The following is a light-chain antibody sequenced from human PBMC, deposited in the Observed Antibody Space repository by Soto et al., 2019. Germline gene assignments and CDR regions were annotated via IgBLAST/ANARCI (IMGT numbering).Light chain of an antibody. CDR2: AAS. J-gene: IGKJ1*01. Sequence: DIQLPQSPSFLSASVEDRVTITCRASQGISSYLAWYQQKPGKAPKLLIYAASTLQSGVPSRFSGSGSGTEFTLTISSLQPEDFATYYCQQLNSYPRTFGQGTKVEIK. V-gene: IGKV1-9*01. CDR1: QGISSY. CDR3: QQLNSYPRT.